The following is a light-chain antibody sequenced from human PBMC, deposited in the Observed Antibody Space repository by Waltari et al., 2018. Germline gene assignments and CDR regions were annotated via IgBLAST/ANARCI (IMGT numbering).Light chain of an antibody. Sequence: SCGASQSVRNYVGSYQQEPGQAPRLLIYDASNRATGIPASFSGRGSGRDLSLPINSLEPDDFAVYYCQQRSNWPLTFGGGTKVEIK. CDR2: DAS. V-gene: IGKV3-11*02. CDR1: QSVRNY. J-gene: IGKJ4*01. CDR3: QQRSNWPLT.